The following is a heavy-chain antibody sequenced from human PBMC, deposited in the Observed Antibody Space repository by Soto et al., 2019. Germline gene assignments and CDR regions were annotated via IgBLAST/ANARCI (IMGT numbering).Heavy chain of an antibody. CDR1: GYTFTSYD. V-gene: IGHV1-46*01. D-gene: IGHD6-6*01. CDR3: ARASPEAACPYYYYYYGMDV. J-gene: IGHJ6*02. CDR2: INPSGGST. Sequence: ASVKVSCKASGYTFTSYDMHWVRQAPGQGLEWMGIINPSGGSTSYAQKFQGRVTMTRDTSTSTVYMELSSLRSEDTAVYYCARASPEAACPYYYYYYGMDVWGQGTTVTVSS.